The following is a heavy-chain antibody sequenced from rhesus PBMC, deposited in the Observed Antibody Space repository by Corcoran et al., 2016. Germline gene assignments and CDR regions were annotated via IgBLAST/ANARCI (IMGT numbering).Heavy chain of an antibody. V-gene: IGHV4-122*02. Sequence: QVQLQESGPGLVKPSETLSLTCAVSGGSISSGYYYWSWIPPPPGKGLEWIGYITYSGSTSYNPSLKSRVTISRDTSKNQFSLKLSSVTAADTAVYYCAREYYYSGSYPDYWGQGVLVTVSS. CDR1: GGSISSGYYY. CDR2: ITYSGST. D-gene: IGHD3-16*01. J-gene: IGHJ4*01. CDR3: AREYYYSGSYPDY.